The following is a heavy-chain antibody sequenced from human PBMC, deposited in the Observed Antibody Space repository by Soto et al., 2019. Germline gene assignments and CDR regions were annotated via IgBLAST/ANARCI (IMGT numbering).Heavy chain of an antibody. CDR3: SRAGYCGPGCYYYFDY. D-gene: IGHD2-21*02. V-gene: IGHV3-7*01. J-gene: IGHJ4*02. CDR2: IKPDGSAT. Sequence: GSLRLSCAVSGFTFGSYWMNWVRLIPGKGLEWVAYIKPDGSATYYVDSVKGRFTISRDNAKNSLYLQMNSLRVEDTSVYYCSRAGYCGPGCYYYFDYWGQGTLVTVSS. CDR1: GFTFGSYW.